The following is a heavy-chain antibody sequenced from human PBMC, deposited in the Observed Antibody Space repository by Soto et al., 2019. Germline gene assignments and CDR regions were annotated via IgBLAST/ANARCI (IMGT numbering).Heavy chain of an antibody. CDR1: GFTFSSYA. CDR2: ISYDGSNK. J-gene: IGHJ4*02. Sequence: PGGSLRLSCAASGFTFSSYAMHWVRQAPGKGLEWVAVISYDGSNKYYADSVKGRFTISRDNSKNTLYLQMNSLRAEDTAVYYCARDPGIAAAGEITYFDYWGQGTLVTVSS. D-gene: IGHD6-13*01. CDR3: ARDPGIAAAGEITYFDY. V-gene: IGHV3-30-3*01.